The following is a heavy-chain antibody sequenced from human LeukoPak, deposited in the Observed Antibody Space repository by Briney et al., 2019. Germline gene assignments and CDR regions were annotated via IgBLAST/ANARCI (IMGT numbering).Heavy chain of an antibody. CDR1: GFTFSSYA. Sequence: PGGSLRLSCAASGFTFSSYAMSWVRPAPGKGLEWVSAFSGSGGSTYYADSVKGRFSISRDNSKSTLYLQMNSLRAEDTAVYYCAKRALLGFGELYYFDYWGQGTLVTVSS. V-gene: IGHV3-23*01. J-gene: IGHJ4*02. CDR3: AKRALLGFGELYYFDY. D-gene: IGHD3-10*01. CDR2: FSGSGGST.